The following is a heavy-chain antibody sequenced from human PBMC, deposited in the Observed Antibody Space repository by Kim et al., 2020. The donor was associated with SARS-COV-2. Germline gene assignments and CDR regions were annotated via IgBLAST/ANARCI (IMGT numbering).Heavy chain of an antibody. CDR1: GFTFSSYA. J-gene: IGHJ4*02. V-gene: IGHV3-30*04. CDR2: ISYDGSNK. Sequence: GGSLRLSCAASGFTFSSYAMHWVRQAPGKGLEWVAVISYDGSNKYYADSVKGRFTISRHNSKNTLYLQMNSLRAEDTAVYYCARDLGDCGGDCYPYWGQGTLVTVSS. CDR3: ARDLGDCGGDCYPY. D-gene: IGHD2-21*02.